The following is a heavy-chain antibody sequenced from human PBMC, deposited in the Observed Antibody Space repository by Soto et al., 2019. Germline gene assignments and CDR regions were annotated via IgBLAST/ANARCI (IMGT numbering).Heavy chain of an antibody. V-gene: IGHV3-15*01. D-gene: IGHD6-13*01. Sequence: PGGSLRLSCAASGFTFSNAWMSWVRQAPGKGLEWGGRIKSKTDGGTTDYAAPVKGRFTISRDDSKNTLYLQMNSLKTEDTAVYYCTTDLLYSSIGSYYGMDVWGQGTTVPVSS. CDR1: GFTFSNAW. CDR2: IKSKTDGGTT. J-gene: IGHJ6*02. CDR3: TTDLLYSSIGSYYGMDV.